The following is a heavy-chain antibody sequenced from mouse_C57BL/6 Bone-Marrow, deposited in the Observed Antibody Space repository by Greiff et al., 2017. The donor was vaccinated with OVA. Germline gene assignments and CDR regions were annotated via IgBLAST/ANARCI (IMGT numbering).Heavy chain of an antibody. CDR3: ARIRDGSYYFDY. J-gene: IGHJ2*01. D-gene: IGHD3-3*01. CDR2: INPGSGGT. Sequence: VQLVESGAELVRPGTSVKVSCKASGYAFTNYLIEWVKQRPGQGLEWIGVINPGSGGTNYNEKFKGKATLTADKSSSTAYMQLSSLTSEDSAVYFCARIRDGSYYFDYWGQGTTLTVSS. V-gene: IGHV1-54*01. CDR1: GYAFTNYL.